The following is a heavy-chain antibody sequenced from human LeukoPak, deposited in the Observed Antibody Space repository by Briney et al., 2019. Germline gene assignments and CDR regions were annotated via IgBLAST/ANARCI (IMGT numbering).Heavy chain of an antibody. Sequence: GGSLRLSCAASGFTFSSYDMSWVRQAPGKGPEWVSGISGSGGTTYYADSVKGRFTISRDNAKSSLYLQMDSLRAEDTAVYYCAKSNGYGLVDIWGQGTMVTVSS. CDR1: GFTFSSYD. CDR2: ISGSGGTT. J-gene: IGHJ3*02. CDR3: AKSNGYGLVDI. V-gene: IGHV3-23*01. D-gene: IGHD3-10*01.